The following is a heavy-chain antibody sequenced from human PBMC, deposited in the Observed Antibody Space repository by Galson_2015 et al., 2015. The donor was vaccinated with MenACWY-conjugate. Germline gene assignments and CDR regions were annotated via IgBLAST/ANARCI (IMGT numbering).Heavy chain of an antibody. V-gene: IGHV3-23*01. CDR3: AKGGFYYFYGMDV. Sequence: SLRLSCAVSGFTFRNYAMSWVRQAPGKGLEWVSAISVRGDDTFYADSVKGRFTVSRDNSKNTLYLQMNTLRSEGTALYYCAKGGFYYFYGMDVWGQGTTVTVSS. J-gene: IGHJ6*02. CDR1: GFTFRNYA. CDR2: ISVRGDDT.